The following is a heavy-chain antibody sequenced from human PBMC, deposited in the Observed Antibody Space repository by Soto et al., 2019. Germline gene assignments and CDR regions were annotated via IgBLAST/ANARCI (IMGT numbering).Heavy chain of an antibody. Sequence: GWSLRLSCASSGFTFTSYGMHWVRQAPGKGLEWVAVISYDGSNKYYADSVKGRFTVSRDNSQNTVYLQMNSLRAEDTAVYYCAKDRNWGSVWYGMDVWGQGTTVTVS. D-gene: IGHD7-27*01. CDR3: AKDRNWGSVWYGMDV. CDR2: ISYDGSNK. CDR1: GFTFTSYG. V-gene: IGHV3-30*18. J-gene: IGHJ6*02.